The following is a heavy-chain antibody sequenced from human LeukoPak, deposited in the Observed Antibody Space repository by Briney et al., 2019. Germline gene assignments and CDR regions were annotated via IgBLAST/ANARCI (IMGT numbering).Heavy chain of an antibody. V-gene: IGHV3-7*05. CDR2: INPDGSEK. CDR1: GFTFSSSW. J-gene: IGHJ4*02. Sequence: PGGSLSLSCAASGFTFSSSWMFWARQAPGKGLQWVATINPDGSEKYYVDSVRGRFSISRDNAKNFLYLQMTSLRAEDTAVYYCFGGASSSNWGQGTLVTVSS. D-gene: IGHD4/OR15-4a*01. CDR3: FGGASSSN.